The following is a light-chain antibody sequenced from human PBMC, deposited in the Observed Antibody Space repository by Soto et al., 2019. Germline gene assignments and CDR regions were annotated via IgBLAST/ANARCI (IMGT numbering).Light chain of an antibody. V-gene: IGKV3-15*01. J-gene: IGKJ5*01. CDR3: QQYHNWPPIT. CDR2: GAS. Sequence: EIVLTQSPGTLSLSPGERATLSCRASQTVSSVYFAWYQQRPGQAPRLLIYGASTRASGIPARFSGSGSETDFTLTISSLQSEDSAVYYCQQYHNWPPITFGQGTRLEIK. CDR1: QTVSSVY.